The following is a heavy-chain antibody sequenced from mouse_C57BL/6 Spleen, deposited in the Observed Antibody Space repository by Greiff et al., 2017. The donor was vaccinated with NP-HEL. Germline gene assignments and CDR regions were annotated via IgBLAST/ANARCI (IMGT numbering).Heavy chain of an antibody. J-gene: IGHJ2*01. CDR1: GYTFTDYN. D-gene: IGHD2-4*01. V-gene: IGHV1-22*01. CDR2: INPNNGGT. CDR3: AIDYDYGGFDY. Sequence: VQLQQSGPELVKPGASVKMSCKASGYTFTDYNMHWVKQSHGKSLEWIGYINPNNGGTSYNQKFKGKATLTVNKSSSTAYMQLSSLTSEDSAVYYCAIDYDYGGFDYWGQGTTLTVSS.